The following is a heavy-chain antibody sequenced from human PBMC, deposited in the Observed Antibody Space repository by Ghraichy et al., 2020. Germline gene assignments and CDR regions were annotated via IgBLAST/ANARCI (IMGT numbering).Heavy chain of an antibody. D-gene: IGHD6-6*01. J-gene: IGHJ4*02. CDR1: GGSISSYY. Sequence: ESLNISCTVSGGSISSYYWSWIRQPPGKGLEWIGYIYYSGSTNYNPSLKSRVTISVDTSKNQFSLKLSSVTAADTAVYYCARAPGLAAPLGNWGQGTLVTVSS. V-gene: IGHV4-59*01. CDR2: IYYSGST. CDR3: ARAPGLAAPLGN.